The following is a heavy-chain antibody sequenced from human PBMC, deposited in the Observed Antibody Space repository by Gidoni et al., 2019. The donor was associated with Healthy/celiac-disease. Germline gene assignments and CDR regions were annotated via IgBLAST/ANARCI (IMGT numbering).Heavy chain of an antibody. Sequence: EVQLVESGGGLVTPGGSLRLSCAASGFTFSSYSMNWVRQAPGKGLEWVSSISSSSSYIYYADSVKGRFTISRDNAKNSLYLQMNSLRAEDTAVYYCARAPPGSSSSFDYWGQGTLVTVSS. CDR1: GFTFSSYS. D-gene: IGHD6-6*01. CDR2: ISSSSSYI. J-gene: IGHJ4*02. V-gene: IGHV3-21*01. CDR3: ARAPPGSSSSFDY.